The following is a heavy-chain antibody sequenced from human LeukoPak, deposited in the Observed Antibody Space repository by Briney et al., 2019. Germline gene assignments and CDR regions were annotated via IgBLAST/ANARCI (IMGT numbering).Heavy chain of an antibody. J-gene: IGHJ4*02. V-gene: IGHV3-23*01. CDR3: AKDPGRFGEFYFDY. D-gene: IGHD3-10*01. Sequence: GGSLRLSCAASGFTFSSYDLSWVRQAPGKGLECVSAIRRSVGSTYYADYVKGRFTISRDNSKNTLYLQMNNLRADDTAVYYCAKDPGRFGEFYFDYWGQGTLVTVSS. CDR2: IRRSVGST. CDR1: GFTFSSYD.